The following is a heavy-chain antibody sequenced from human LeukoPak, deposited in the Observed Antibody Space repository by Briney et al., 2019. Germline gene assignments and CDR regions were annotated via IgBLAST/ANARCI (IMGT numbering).Heavy chain of an antibody. CDR1: GFTFSSYA. J-gene: IGHJ4*02. V-gene: IGHV3-30-3*01. D-gene: IGHD3-9*01. Sequence: GGSLRLSCVASGFTFSSYAMHWVRQAPGKGLKWVAVISYGGSNNYYTDSVKGRFTISRGNSKSTVYLHMSSLRADDTGVYYCASEPILRYFDWLPGGYFDYWGQGTLVTVSS. CDR2: ISYGGSNN. CDR3: ASEPILRYFDWLPGGYFDY.